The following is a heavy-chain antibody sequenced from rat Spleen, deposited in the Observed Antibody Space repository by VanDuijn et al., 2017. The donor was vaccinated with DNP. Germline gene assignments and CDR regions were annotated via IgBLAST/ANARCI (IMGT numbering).Heavy chain of an antibody. CDR3: ARIGAVTGTFDY. CDR1: GFTFSNYG. D-gene: IGHD5-1*01. J-gene: IGHJ2*01. Sequence: EVQLVESGGGLVQPGRSLKLSCAASGFTFSNYGMAWVRQTPTKGLEWVASIRTGGGNTYYRDSVKGRFTISRDNARSTLYLQMDSLRSEDTATYYCARIGAVTGTFDYWGQGVMVTVSS. V-gene: IGHV5S14*01. CDR2: IRTGGGNT.